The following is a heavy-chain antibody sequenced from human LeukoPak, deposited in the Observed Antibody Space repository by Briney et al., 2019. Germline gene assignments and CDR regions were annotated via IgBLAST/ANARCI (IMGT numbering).Heavy chain of an antibody. CDR2: INSDGSST. Sequence: GGSLRLPCAASGFTFSSYWMHWVRQAPGKGLVWVSRINSDGSSTSYADSVKGRFTISRDNAKNTLYLQMNSLRAEDTAVYYCASFYGGNDYFDYWGQGTLVTVSS. CDR3: ASFYGGNDYFDY. V-gene: IGHV3-74*01. CDR1: GFTFSSYW. D-gene: IGHD4-23*01. J-gene: IGHJ4*02.